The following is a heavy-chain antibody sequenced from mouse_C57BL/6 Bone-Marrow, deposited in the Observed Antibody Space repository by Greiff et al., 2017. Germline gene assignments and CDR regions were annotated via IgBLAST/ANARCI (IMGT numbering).Heavy chain of an antibody. J-gene: IGHJ3*01. Sequence: EVQRVESGGGLVKPGGSLQLSCAASGFTFSSYGMSWVRQTPDKRLEWVATISSGGSYTYYPDSVKGRFTISSDNAKTTLYLQMSRQKSEDTAMYYCARRIYYSGSSPSFAYWGQGTLVTVSA. CDR3: ARRIYYSGSSPSFAY. CDR2: ISSGGSYT. D-gene: IGHD1-1*01. V-gene: IGHV5-6*03. CDR1: GFTFSSYG.